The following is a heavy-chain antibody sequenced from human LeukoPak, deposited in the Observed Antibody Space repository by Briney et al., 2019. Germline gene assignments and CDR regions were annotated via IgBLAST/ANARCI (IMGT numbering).Heavy chain of an antibody. CDR1: GCSISGFH. Sequence: SETLSLTCTVSGCSISGFHWNWIRQPAGKGLEWVGYIYYSGWNDSNPSLKSGVTVSVDTSKNQFNLRLASVTAADTSMYYCARRNDFDIWGPGTMVTVSS. CDR2: IYYSGWN. CDR3: ARRNDFDI. J-gene: IGHJ3*02. V-gene: IGHV4-59*08.